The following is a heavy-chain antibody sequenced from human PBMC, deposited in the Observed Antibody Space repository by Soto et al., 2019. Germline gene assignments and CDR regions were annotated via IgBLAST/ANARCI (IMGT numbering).Heavy chain of an antibody. CDR1: GFTFSNYA. D-gene: IGHD5-18*01. J-gene: IGHJ6*02. V-gene: IGHV3-30-3*01. CDR2: ISYDGSDK. Sequence: PGGSLTLSCAASGFTFSNYAMHCVRQAPGKGLEWVAVISYDGSDKYNANSVNGRFTISRDNSKNTLYLQMNSLRAEDTAVYYCARDTGPNGYNYYYFGMEVWGQGTTVTVSS. CDR3: ARDTGPNGYNYYYFGMEV.